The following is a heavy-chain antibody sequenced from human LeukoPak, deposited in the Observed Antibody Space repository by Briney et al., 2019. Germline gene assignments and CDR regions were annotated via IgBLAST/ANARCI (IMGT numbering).Heavy chain of an antibody. Sequence: GGSLRLSCAASGFTFSSYAMSWVRQAPGKGLEWVSAISGSGGSTYYADSVKGRFTISRDNSKNTLYLQMNSLRAEDTAVYYCVCLAFLERLFDAFDIWGQGTMVTVSS. CDR1: GFTFSSYA. CDR3: VCLAFLERLFDAFDI. J-gene: IGHJ3*02. CDR2: ISGSGGST. V-gene: IGHV3-23*01. D-gene: IGHD3-3*01.